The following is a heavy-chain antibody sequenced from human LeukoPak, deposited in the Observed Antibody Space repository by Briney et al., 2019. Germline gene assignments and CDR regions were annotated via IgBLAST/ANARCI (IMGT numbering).Heavy chain of an antibody. CDR1: GYNFDTWY. CDR3: ARHQEGYRSGFRADS. Sequence: PGESLKISCKGSGYNFDTWYIGWVRQTPGKGLEWMGIIYPDDSNTTFSPSFQGQVTISVDKSINTAYLEWSSLRASDTAMYYCARHQEGYRSGFRADSWGQGTLVTVSS. J-gene: IGHJ4*02. CDR2: IYPDDSNT. D-gene: IGHD3-22*01. V-gene: IGHV5-51*01.